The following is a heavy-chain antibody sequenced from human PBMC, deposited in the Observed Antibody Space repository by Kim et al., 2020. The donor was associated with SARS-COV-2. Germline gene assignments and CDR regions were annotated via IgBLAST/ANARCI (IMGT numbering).Heavy chain of an antibody. CDR2: ISYDGSNK. D-gene: IGHD3-3*01. J-gene: IGHJ4*02. Sequence: GGSLRLSCAASGFTFSSYAMHWVRQAPGKGLEWVAVISYDGSNKYYADSVKGRFTISRDNSKNTLYLQMNSLRAEDTAVYYCARDLFVEYYEPSGYFDYWGQGTLVTVSS. CDR3: ARDLFVEYYEPSGYFDY. V-gene: IGHV3-30*04. CDR1: GFTFSSYA.